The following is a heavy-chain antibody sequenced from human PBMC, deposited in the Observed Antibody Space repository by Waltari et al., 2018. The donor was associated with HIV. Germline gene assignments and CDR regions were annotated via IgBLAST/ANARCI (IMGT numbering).Heavy chain of an antibody. D-gene: IGHD3-3*01. CDR3: GRERFLEWLLYTGGGIDY. Sequence: EVQLVESGGGLVKPGGSLSLSCAASGFSFSTHKMMWFRQVPGRGLEWVSSISSAGSYTFYADSVKGRFTITRDNAKNSLYLQMNSLRVEDTAMYYCGRERFLEWLLYTGGGIDYWGQGTLVTVSS. V-gene: IGHV3-21*01. CDR1: GFSFSTHK. CDR2: ISSAGSYT. J-gene: IGHJ4*02.